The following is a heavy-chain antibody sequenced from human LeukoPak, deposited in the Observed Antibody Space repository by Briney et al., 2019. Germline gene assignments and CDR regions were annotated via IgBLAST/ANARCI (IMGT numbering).Heavy chain of an antibody. CDR2: IYYSGST. D-gene: IGHD5-12*01. V-gene: IGHV4-31*03. Sequence: SQTLSLTCTVSGGSISSGGYYWSWIRPHPGKGLEWIGYIYYSGSTYYNPSLKSRVTISVDTSKNQFSLKLSSVTAADTAVYYCARVARGRRPNSGNCDYWGQGTLVTVSS. CDR1: GGSISSGGYY. J-gene: IGHJ4*02. CDR3: ARVARGRRPNSGNCDY.